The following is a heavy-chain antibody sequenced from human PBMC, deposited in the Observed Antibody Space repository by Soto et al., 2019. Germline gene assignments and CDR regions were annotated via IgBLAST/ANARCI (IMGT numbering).Heavy chain of an antibody. Sequence: GGSLRLSCAASGISFSSLGMHWIRQAPGKGLEWVAVISYDGSNKYYSDSVKGRFTISRDNSKNTLYLQMNSLRAEDTAVYYCAKDRDKPLWLFDYWGQGTLVTVS. CDR3: AKDRDKPLWLFDY. D-gene: IGHD5-18*01. V-gene: IGHV3-30*18. CDR2: ISYDGSNK. J-gene: IGHJ4*02. CDR1: GISFSSLG.